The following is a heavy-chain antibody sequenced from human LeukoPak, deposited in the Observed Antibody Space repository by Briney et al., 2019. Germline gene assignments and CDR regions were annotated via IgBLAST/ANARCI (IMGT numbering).Heavy chain of an antibody. V-gene: IGHV3-23*01. CDR1: GFTFSSYA. D-gene: IGHD5-12*01. J-gene: IGHJ6*03. CDR3: AGATDHYYYMDV. Sequence: GGSLRLSCAASGFTFSSYAMSWVRQAPGKGLEWVSAISGSGGSTYYADSVKGRFTISRDNSKNTLYLQMNSLRAEDTAVYYCAGATDHYYYMDVWGKGTTVTVSS. CDR2: ISGSGGST.